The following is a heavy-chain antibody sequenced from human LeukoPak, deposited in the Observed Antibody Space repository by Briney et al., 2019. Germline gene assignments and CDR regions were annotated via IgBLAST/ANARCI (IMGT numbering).Heavy chain of an antibody. V-gene: IGHV3-23*01. CDR3: AKAPTAMIVVVTGFDY. D-gene: IGHD3-22*01. CDR2: ISGSGGRT. CDR1: GFTFSSYA. J-gene: IGHJ4*02. Sequence: GGSLRLSCAASGFTFSSYAMSWVRQSPGKGLEWVSAISGSGGRTYYADSVKGRFTIARDNSKNTLYLQMNSLRAEDTAVYYCAKAPTAMIVVVTGFDYWGQGTLVTVSS.